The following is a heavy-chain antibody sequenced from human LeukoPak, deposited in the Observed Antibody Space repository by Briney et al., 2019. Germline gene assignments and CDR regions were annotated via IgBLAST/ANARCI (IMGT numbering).Heavy chain of an antibody. CDR1: GFTFTNYA. CDR2: VSGRGDSA. Sequence: PGGSLRLSCVASGFTFTNYAMSWVRQAPGKGLEWVSAVSGRGDSAYYADSVKGRFTISRDNSKNTVYLQMNSLRAEDTALYYCARDVAVRGAMGYWGQGTLVTVSS. V-gene: IGHV3-23*01. CDR3: ARDVAVRGAMGY. D-gene: IGHD3-10*01. J-gene: IGHJ4*02.